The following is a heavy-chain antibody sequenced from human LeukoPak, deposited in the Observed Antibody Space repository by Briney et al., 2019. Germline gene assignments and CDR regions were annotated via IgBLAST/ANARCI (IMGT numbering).Heavy chain of an antibody. CDR1: GGSISSYY. D-gene: IGHD1-26*01. V-gene: IGHV4-59*01. Sequence: KPSETLSLTWTVSGGSISSYYWSWIRQPPGKGLEWIGYIYYSGSTNYNPSLKSRVTISVDTSKNQFSLKLSSVTAADTAVYYCAREVGATAFDIWGQGTMVTVSS. CDR2: IYYSGST. J-gene: IGHJ3*02. CDR3: AREVGATAFDI.